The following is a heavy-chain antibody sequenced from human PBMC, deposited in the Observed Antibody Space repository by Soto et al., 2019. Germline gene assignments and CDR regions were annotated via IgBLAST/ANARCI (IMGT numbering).Heavy chain of an antibody. CDR2: ITGSGGTT. CDR1: GFTFSKYA. J-gene: IGHJ4*02. CDR3: AKDRDGGGYFGIIFDY. Sequence: GGSLRLSCSASGFTFSKYAMNWVRQAPGKGLEWVSSITGSGGTTYYADSVKGRFTISRDNSKNTLDLQMNSLRAEDTAVYYCAKDRDGGGYFGIIFDYWGQGTLVTVSS. V-gene: IGHV3-23*01. D-gene: IGHD3-22*01.